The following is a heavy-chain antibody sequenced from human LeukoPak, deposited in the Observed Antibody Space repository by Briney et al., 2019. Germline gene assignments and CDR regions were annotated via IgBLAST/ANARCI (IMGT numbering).Heavy chain of an antibody. CDR3: ARVDGYNPIYFDY. CDR2: INHSGST. V-gene: IGHV4-34*01. J-gene: IGHJ4*02. Sequence: SETLSLTCTVSGGSISSYYWSWIRQPPGKGLEWIGEINHSGSTNYNPSLKSRVTISVDTSKNQFSLKLSSVTAADTAVYYCARVDGYNPIYFDYWGQGTLVTVSS. CDR1: GGSISSYY. D-gene: IGHD5-24*01.